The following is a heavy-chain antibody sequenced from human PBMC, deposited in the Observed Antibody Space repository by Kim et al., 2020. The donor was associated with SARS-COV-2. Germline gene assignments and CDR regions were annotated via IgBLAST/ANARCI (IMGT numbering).Heavy chain of an antibody. J-gene: IGHJ4*02. CDR2: ISPDETRT. V-gene: IGHV3-74*01. CDR3: GRDLFGLRDY. Sequence: GGSLRLSCAXSGFTFSDYWMHWVRHAPGKGLMWVSHISPDETRTNYADSLKGRFTISRDNAKNTLYLQMNSLTADDTAVYYCGRDLFGLRDYWGQGTLVTVSS. CDR1: GFTFSDYW. D-gene: IGHD3-10*01.